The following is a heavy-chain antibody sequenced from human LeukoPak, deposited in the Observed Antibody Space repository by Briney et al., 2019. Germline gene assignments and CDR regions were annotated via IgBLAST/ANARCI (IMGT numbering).Heavy chain of an antibody. CDR1: GFTFSSFG. CDR2: ISGSGSST. CDR3: ATVFPRYSGSSVCAFHI. D-gene: IGHD1-26*01. J-gene: IGHJ3*02. Sequence: GGSLRPSCAASGFTFSSFGMSWVRQAPGKGLEWVSGISGSGSSTYYADSVRGRFTISRDNSKNTLYLEMNSLRAEDTAVYYCATVFPRYSGSSVCAFHIWGQGTMVIVSS. V-gene: IGHV3-23*01.